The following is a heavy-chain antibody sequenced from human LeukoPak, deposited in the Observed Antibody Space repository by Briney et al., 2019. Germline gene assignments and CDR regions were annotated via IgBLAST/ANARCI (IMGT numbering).Heavy chain of an antibody. V-gene: IGHV4-34*01. J-gene: IGHJ4*02. CDR2: INHSGST. D-gene: IGHD6-13*01. Sequence: SETLSLTCAVYGGSFSGYYWSWIRQPPGKGLEWIGEINHSGSTNYNPSLKSRVTISVDTSKNQFSLKLSSVTAADTAVYYCARLAAAGTGGYYWGQGTLVTVSS. CDR1: GGSFSGYY. CDR3: ARLAAAGTGGYY.